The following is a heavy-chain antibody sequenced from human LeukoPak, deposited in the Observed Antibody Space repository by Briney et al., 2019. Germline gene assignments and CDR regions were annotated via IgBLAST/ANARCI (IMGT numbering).Heavy chain of an antibody. J-gene: IGHJ5*02. Sequence: SETLSLTCTVSGDSIGSYYWTWIRQPPGKGLEWIGYLYYTGSSNYNPSLKSRVTTSVDTSKNQLSLKLNSVTAADTAVYYCATFKWGRNWFDPWGQGTLVTVSS. D-gene: IGHD3-16*01. CDR2: LYYTGSS. CDR3: ATFKWGRNWFDP. V-gene: IGHV4-59*01. CDR1: GDSIGSYY.